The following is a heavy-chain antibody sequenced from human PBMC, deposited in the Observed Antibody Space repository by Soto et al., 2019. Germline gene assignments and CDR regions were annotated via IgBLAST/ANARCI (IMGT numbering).Heavy chain of an antibody. CDR1: GYTFTKYY. CDR2: IHPDGGHT. J-gene: IGHJ4*02. V-gene: IGHV1-46*01. CDR3: ASGDNDY. Sequence: ASVKVSCKASGYTFTKYYVQWVRQAPGQGLEWMGVIHPDGGHTTYSQTFQDRVTMPRDTFTSTIYMELSSLRSEDTAVYYCASGDNDYWGQGTLVTVSS.